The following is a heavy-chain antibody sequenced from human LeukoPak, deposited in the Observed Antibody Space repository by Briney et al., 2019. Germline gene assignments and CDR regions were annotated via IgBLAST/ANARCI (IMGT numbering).Heavy chain of an antibody. J-gene: IGHJ4*02. CDR3: ATLPYYYDSSGSYYFDY. CDR1: GFTFSIYW. V-gene: IGHV3-7*01. CDR2: IKRNGSEK. Sequence: PGGSLRLSCAASGFTFSIYWMSWVRQAPGKGLEWVANIKRNGSEKYYVDSVKGRFTISRDNAKNSLYLQMNSLRVEDPAVYYCATLPYYYDSSGSYYFDYWGQGTLVTVSS. D-gene: IGHD3-22*01.